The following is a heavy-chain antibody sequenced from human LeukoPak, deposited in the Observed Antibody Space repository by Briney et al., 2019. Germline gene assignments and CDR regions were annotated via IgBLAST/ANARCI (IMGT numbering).Heavy chain of an antibody. CDR3: ARAPKGMTTVRYYYYYYMDV. CDR2: CYFSGST. J-gene: IGHJ6*03. CDR1: ICSITSGGYY. D-gene: IGHD4-11*01. V-gene: IGHV4-31*03. Sequence: SEILFFTFSLFICSITSGGYYWSWFCQHPAKSLGWVVFCYFSGSTFYNPSLKSRVTMSVDTSKNQFSLKLSSVTAADTAVYYCARAPKGMTTVRYYYYYYMDVWGKGTTVTVSS.